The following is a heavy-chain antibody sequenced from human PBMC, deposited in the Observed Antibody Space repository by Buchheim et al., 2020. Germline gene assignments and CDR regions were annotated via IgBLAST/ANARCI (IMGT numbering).Heavy chain of an antibody. J-gene: IGHJ4*02. V-gene: IGHV3-30-3*01. CDR3: ASLPTLCGGDCYPPLDY. Sequence: QVQLVESGGGVVQPGRSLRLSCAASGFTFSSYAMHWVRQAPGKGLEWVAVISYDGSNKYYADSVKGRFTISRDNSKNTLYLQMNSLRAEDTAVYYCASLPTLCGGDCYPPLDYWGQGTL. D-gene: IGHD2-21*02. CDR2: ISYDGSNK. CDR1: GFTFSSYA.